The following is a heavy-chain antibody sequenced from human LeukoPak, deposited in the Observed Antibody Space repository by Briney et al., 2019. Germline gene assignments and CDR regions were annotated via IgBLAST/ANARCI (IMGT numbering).Heavy chain of an antibody. J-gene: IGHJ4*02. CDR1: GFTFSSYA. CDR3: AGRRDY. CDR2: ISYDGSNK. V-gene: IGHV3-30*14. Sequence: GGSLRLSCAASGFTFSSYAMHWVRQAPGKGLEWVAVISYDGSNKYYADSVKGRFTISRDNSKNTLYLQMNSLRAEDTAVYYCAGRRDYWGQGTLVTVSS.